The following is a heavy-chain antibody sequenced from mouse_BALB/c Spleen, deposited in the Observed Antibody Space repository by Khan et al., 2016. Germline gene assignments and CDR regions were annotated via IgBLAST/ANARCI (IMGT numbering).Heavy chain of an antibody. CDR1: GYTFTSYW. CDR2: INPSTGYT. J-gene: IGHJ4*01. Sequence: QVQLKESGAELAKPGASVKMSCKASGYTFTSYWMHWVKQRPGQGLEWIGYINPSTGYTEYNQKFKDKATLTADKSSSTVYMQLSSLTSEDSAVYYCVHRYYAMDYWGQGTSVTVSS. V-gene: IGHV1-7*01. CDR3: VHRYYAMDY. D-gene: IGHD2-14*01.